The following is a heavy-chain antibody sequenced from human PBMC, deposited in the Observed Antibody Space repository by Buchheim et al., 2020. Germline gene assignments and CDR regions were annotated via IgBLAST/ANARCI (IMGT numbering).Heavy chain of an antibody. CDR3: ARDGYSSGWFDP. CDR2: INSDGIST. J-gene: IGHJ5*02. D-gene: IGHD6-19*01. V-gene: IGHV3-74*01. CDR1: GFTFSSYW. Sequence: EVQLVESGGGLVQPGGSLSLSCAASGFTFSSYWMHWVRQAPGQGLVWVSRINSDGISTSYADSVKGRFTIFRDNSKNTLYLLMNSLRAEDTAEYYCARDGYSSGWFDPWGQGTL.